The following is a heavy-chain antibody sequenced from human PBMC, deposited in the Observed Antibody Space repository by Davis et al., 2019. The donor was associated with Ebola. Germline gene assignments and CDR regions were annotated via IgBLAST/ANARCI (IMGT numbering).Heavy chain of an antibody. D-gene: IGHD6-19*01. CDR3: ASGPFAVAIFDY. V-gene: IGHV3-53*01. Sequence: GESLKISCAASGFSFTTYTMNWVRQAPGKGLEWVSVIYSGGSTYYADSVKGRFTISRDNSKNTLYLQMNSLRAEDTAVYYCASGPFAVAIFDYWGQGTLVTVSS. CDR2: IYSGGST. CDR1: GFSFTTYT. J-gene: IGHJ4*02.